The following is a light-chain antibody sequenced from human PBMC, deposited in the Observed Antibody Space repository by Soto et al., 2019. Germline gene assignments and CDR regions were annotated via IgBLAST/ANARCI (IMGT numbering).Light chain of an antibody. Sequence: IVLTRSSGPMTVAPGGRGTIYRNAGQSIISTYLAWYQQKPGQAPRLLIYGASSRATGIPDRFSGSGSCTDLTLAYGRLLRAGHACYYGLQNYQAPSFGAGTKVDIK. CDR2: GAS. J-gene: IGKJ4*02. CDR1: QSIISTY. CDR3: LQNYQAPS. V-gene: IGKV3-20*01.